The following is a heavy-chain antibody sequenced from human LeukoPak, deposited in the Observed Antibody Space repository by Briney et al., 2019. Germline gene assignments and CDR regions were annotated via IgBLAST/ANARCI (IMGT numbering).Heavy chain of an antibody. D-gene: IGHD2-15*01. Sequence: ASVKVSCEASGYTFTSYDINWVRQATGQGLEWMGWMNPNSGNTGYAQKFQGRVTMTRNTSISTAYMELSSLRSEDTAVYYCARVPYCSGGSCYYYFDYWGQGTLVTVSS. CDR2: MNPNSGNT. CDR3: ARVPYCSGGSCYYYFDY. J-gene: IGHJ4*02. V-gene: IGHV1-8*01. CDR1: GYTFTSYD.